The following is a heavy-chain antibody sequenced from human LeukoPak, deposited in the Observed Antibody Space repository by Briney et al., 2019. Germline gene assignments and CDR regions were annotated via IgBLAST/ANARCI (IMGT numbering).Heavy chain of an antibody. J-gene: IGHJ4*02. CDR2: INPNSGGT. V-gene: IGHV1-2*02. Sequence: ASVKVSCKASGYTFTGYYMYWVRQAPGQGLEWMGWINPNSGGTNYAQKFQGRVTMTRDTSISTAYMELSRLRSDDTAVYYCARAQYSSSWVDYWGQGTLVTVSS. CDR3: ARAQYSSSWVDY. CDR1: GYTFTGYY. D-gene: IGHD6-13*01.